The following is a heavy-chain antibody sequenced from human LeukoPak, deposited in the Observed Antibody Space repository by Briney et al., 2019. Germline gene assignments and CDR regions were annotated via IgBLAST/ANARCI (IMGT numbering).Heavy chain of an antibody. D-gene: IGHD3-10*01. CDR1: GFIFSSHA. CDR2: IGGSGSSR. Sequence: PGGSLRLSCAASGFIFSSHAMNWVRQAPGKGLEWVSAIGGSGSSRSYADSVKGRFTISRENAKNSLYLQMNSLRAGDTAVYYCAREFRYYGSGSYNYYGMDVWGQGTTVTVSS. V-gene: IGHV3-23*01. CDR3: AREFRYYGSGSYNYYGMDV. J-gene: IGHJ6*02.